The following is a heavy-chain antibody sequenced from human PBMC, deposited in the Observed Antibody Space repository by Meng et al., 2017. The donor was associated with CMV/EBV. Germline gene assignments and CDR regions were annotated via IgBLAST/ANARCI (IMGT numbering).Heavy chain of an antibody. CDR1: GFSLSTSEVG. CDR2: IYWNDDK. Sequence: CSFSGFSLSTSEVGVGWIRQPPGKALGWLALIYWNDDKRYSPSLKSRLTITKDTSKNQVVLTMTNMDPVDTATYYCAHSEIQLWVFDYWGQGTLVTVSS. V-gene: IGHV2-5*01. CDR3: AHSEIQLWVFDY. D-gene: IGHD5-18*01. J-gene: IGHJ4*02.